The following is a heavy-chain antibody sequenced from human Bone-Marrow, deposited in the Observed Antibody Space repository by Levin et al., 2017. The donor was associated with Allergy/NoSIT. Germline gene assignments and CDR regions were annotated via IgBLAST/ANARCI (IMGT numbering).Heavy chain of an antibody. CDR3: ARDRVSNYYGSGQKDGYYYGMDV. J-gene: IGHJ6*02. V-gene: IGHV3-53*01. CDR2: IYSGGST. Sequence: PGGSLRLSCAASGFTVSSNYMSWVRQAPGKGLEWVSVIYSGGSTYYADSVKGRFTISRDNSKNTLYLQMKSLRAEDTAVYYCARDRVSNYYGSGQKDGYYYGMDVWGQGTTVTVSS. D-gene: IGHD3-10*01. CDR1: GFTVSSNY.